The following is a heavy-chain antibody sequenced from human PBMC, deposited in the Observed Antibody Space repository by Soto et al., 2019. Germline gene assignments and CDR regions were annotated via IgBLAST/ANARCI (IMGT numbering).Heavy chain of an antibody. V-gene: IGHV1-69*12. CDR2: IIPIFGTA. J-gene: IGHJ6*02. CDR3: ARSLTGTYYYYGMDV. Sequence: QVQLVQSEAEVKKPGSSVKVSCKASGGTFSSYAINWVRQAPGQGLEWMGGIIPIFGTADYAQKFQGRVTITADESTSTAYMELSSLRSEDTAVYYCARSLTGTYYYYGMDVWGQGTTVTVSS. D-gene: IGHD1-20*01. CDR1: GGTFSSYA.